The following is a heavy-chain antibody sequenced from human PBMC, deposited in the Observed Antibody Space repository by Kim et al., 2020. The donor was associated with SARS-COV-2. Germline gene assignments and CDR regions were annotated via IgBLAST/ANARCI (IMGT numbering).Heavy chain of an antibody. J-gene: IGHJ6*02. D-gene: IGHD6-19*01. Sequence: GGSLRLSCAASGFTFGNFWMSWVRQAPGKGLEWVANIKQDGSEKYYVDSVKGRFTISRDNVENSLYLQMNSLRAEDAAVYYCARDGYSSGWYYTFYGMDVWGQGTTVAVSS. V-gene: IGHV3-7*01. CDR1: GFTFGNFW. CDR3: ARDGYSSGWYYTFYGMDV. CDR2: IKQDGSEK.